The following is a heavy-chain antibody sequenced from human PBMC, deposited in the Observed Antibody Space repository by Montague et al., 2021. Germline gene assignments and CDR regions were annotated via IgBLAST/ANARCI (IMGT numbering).Heavy chain of an antibody. CDR1: GDSISSYE. CDR2: VYKRGDT. J-gene: IGHJ3*02. Sequence: SETLSLTCSVSGDSISSYEYEWTWIRQPAGRGLEWIGRVYKRGDTNTNPSLRSRLTLSVDTSKNHFSLTLTSVTAADTAVYFCARDSPVVEPWVGEHKGAFDIWGQGTMVTVSS. D-gene: IGHD3-10*01. V-gene: IGHV4-4*07. CDR3: ARDSPVVEPWVGEHKGAFDI.